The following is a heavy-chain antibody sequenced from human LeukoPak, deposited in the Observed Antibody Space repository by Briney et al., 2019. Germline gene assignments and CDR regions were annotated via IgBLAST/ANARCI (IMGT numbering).Heavy chain of an antibody. V-gene: IGHV3-23*01. Sequence: GSLRLSCAASGISFRNYAMSWVRRAPARGPEWVSSLRGNDETFYADSVKGRFTLSRDDSRNTVYLQLNNLRVEDTAIYYCARASWVSDPDAVRWGQGTQVTVSS. CDR2: LRGNDET. D-gene: IGHD3-10*01. J-gene: IGHJ4*02. CDR3: ARASWVSDPDAVR. CDR1: GISFRNYA.